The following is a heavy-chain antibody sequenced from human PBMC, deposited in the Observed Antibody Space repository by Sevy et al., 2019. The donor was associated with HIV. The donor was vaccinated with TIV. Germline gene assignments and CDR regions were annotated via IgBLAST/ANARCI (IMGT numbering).Heavy chain of an antibody. Sequence: GGSLRLSCAASGFTFSSYGMHWVRQAPGKGLEWVAVIWYDGSNKYYADSVKGRFTISRDNSKNTLYLKMNSLRADDTVVYYCARGGSDSYYYYYYMDVWGKGTTVTVSS. CDR2: IWYDGSNK. D-gene: IGHD5-18*01. CDR1: GFTFSSYG. CDR3: ARGGSDSYYYYYYMDV. J-gene: IGHJ6*03. V-gene: IGHV3-33*01.